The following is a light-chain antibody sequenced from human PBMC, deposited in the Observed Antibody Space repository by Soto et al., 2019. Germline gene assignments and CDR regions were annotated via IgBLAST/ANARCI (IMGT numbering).Light chain of an antibody. V-gene: IGKV3-20*01. CDR2: GAS. CDR1: QSVSSSY. J-gene: IGKJ1*01. CDR3: QQYGSSSWT. Sequence: EIVLTQSPGTLSLSPGERATLSCRASQSVSSSYLAWYQQKLGQAPRLLIYGASSRATGIPDRFSGSGSGTDFTRTISRLEPEDFAVYYCQQYGSSSWTFGQGTKVEIK.